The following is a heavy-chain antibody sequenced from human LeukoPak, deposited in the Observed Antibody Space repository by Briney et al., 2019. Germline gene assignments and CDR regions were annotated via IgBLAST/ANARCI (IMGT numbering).Heavy chain of an antibody. CDR2: IYYSGST. CDR1: GGSISSGGYS. J-gene: IGHJ5*02. CDR3: ARAYYDFWSGPRGWFDP. Sequence: SQTLSLTCAVSGGSISSGGYSWGWIRQPPGKGLEWIGYIYYSGSTYYNPSLKSRVTISVDRSKNQFSLKPSSVTAADTAVYYCARAYYDFWSGPRGWFDPWGQGTLVTVSS. D-gene: IGHD3-3*01. V-gene: IGHV4-30-2*01.